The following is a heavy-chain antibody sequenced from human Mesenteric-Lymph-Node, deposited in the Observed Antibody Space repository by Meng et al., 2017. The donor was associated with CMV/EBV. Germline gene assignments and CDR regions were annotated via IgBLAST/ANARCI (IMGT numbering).Heavy chain of an antibody. Sequence: SETLSLTCAVYGGSLSGYYWSWIRQPPGKGLEWIGEINHSGSTNYNPSLKSRVTISVDTSKNQFSLKLSSVTAADTAVYYCARTHANYYGSGSYYIWGECFDYWGQGTLVTVSS. CDR3: ARTHANYYGSGSYYIWGECFDY. CDR2: INHSGST. D-gene: IGHD3-10*01. CDR1: GGSLSGYY. V-gene: IGHV4-34*01. J-gene: IGHJ4*02.